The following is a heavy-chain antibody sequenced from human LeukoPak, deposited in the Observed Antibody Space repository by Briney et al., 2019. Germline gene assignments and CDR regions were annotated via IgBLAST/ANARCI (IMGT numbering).Heavy chain of an antibody. V-gene: IGHV4-38-2*01. CDR2: IYRTGSI. J-gene: IGHJ6*03. D-gene: IGHD2-2*01. Sequence: PSETLSLTCAVSGYSINSGYYWVWIRQPPGKGLEWIGSIYRTGSINYNPSLKSRVTISLDTSKNQFSLKVNSVTAADTAVYYCARGDCSSTICYSPMDVWGKGTTVTVSS. CDR1: GYSINSGYY. CDR3: ARGDCSSTICYSPMDV.